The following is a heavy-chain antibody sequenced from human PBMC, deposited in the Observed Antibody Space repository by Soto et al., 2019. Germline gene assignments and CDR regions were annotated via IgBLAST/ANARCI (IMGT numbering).Heavy chain of an antibody. CDR2: IYYSGST. CDR1: GGSISSSSYY. V-gene: IGHV4-39*01. J-gene: IGHJ5*02. Sequence: ASETLSLTCTVSGGSISSSSYYWGWIRQPPGKGLEWIGSIYYSGSTYYNPSLKSRVTISVDTSKNQFSLKLSSVTAADTAVYYCASQYRDYGDYRAWGQGTLVTVSS. CDR3: ASQYRDYGDYRA. D-gene: IGHD4-17*01.